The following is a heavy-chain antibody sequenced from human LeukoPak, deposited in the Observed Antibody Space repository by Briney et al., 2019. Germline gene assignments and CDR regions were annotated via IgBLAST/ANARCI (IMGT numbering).Heavy chain of an antibody. J-gene: IGHJ6*02. V-gene: IGHV3-23*01. CDR3: VKDRPCETCMPMDA. D-gene: IGHD2-2*01. Sequence: GGSLRLSRAASGFTFSNYAMSWVRQAPGKGLEWVAGLGRSGEYKYYADSVKGRFTISRDNSKDTVSLQMNSLRAEDSAIYFCVKDRPCETCMPMDAWGQGTTVTVSS. CDR2: LGRSGEYK. CDR1: GFTFSNYA.